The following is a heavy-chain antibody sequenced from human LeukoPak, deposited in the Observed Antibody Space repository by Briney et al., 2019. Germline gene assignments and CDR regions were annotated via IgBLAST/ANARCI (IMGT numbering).Heavy chain of an antibody. D-gene: IGHD3-10*01. CDR1: GFSISRSYY. V-gene: IGHV4-38-2*01. CDR3: ARAGWIITSGIDY. CDR2: IYHMGST. J-gene: IGHJ4*02. Sequence: PSETLSLTCGVSGFSISRSYYWAWIRQPPGKGLEWIGTIYHMGSTYYSPSLGSRVTMSVDTSKNEFSLNLKSVTAADTAVYYCARAGWIITSGIDYWGQGALVTVSS.